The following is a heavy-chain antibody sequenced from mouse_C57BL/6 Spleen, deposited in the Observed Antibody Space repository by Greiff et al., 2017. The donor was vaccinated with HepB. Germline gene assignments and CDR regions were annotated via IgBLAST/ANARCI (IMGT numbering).Heavy chain of an antibody. CDR1: GYTFTSYD. CDR2: IYPRDGST. Sequence: VMLVESGPELVKPGASVKLSCKASGYTFTSYDINWVKQRPGQGLEWIGWIYPRDGSTKYNEKFKGKATLTVDTSSSTAYMELHSLTSEDSAVYFCARGDYGSSYGWYFDVWGTGTTVTVSS. CDR3: ARGDYGSSYGWYFDV. J-gene: IGHJ1*03. D-gene: IGHD1-1*01. V-gene: IGHV1-85*01.